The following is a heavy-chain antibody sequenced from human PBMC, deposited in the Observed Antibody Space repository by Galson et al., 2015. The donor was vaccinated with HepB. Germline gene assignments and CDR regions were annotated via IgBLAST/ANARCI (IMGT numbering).Heavy chain of an antibody. CDR1: GFTFSSYA. J-gene: IGHJ6*02. CDR2: ISYDGSNK. V-gene: IGHV3-30*04. Sequence: SLRLSCAASGFTFSSYAMHWVRQAPGKGLEWVAVISYDGSNKYYADSVKGRFTISRDNSKNTLYLQMNSLRAEDTAVYYCARDLDYYGSGTSYGMDVWGQGTTVTVSS. CDR3: ARDLDYYGSGTSYGMDV. D-gene: IGHD3-10*01.